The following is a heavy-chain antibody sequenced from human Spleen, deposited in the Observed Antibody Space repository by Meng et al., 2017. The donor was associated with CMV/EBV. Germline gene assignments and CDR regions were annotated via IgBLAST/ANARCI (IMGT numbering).Heavy chain of an antibody. CDR1: VDSFTGYW. CDR2: IYPGDSDT. J-gene: IGHJ5*01. Sequence: GGSLRLSCKGSVDSFTGYWIAWVRQMPGKGLEWMGIIYPGDSDTRYSPSFQGQVTISVDKSIATAHLQWSSLKASDTALYYCARLVRGSPPDSWGQGTLVTVSS. CDR3: ARLVRGSPPDS. D-gene: IGHD2-2*01. V-gene: IGHV5-51*01.